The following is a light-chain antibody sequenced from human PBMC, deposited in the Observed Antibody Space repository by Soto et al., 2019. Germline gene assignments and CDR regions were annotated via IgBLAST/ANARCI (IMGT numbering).Light chain of an antibody. J-gene: IGLJ1*01. CDR3: SSYTTISTYV. V-gene: IGLV2-14*01. Sequence: QSVLTQPASVSGSPGQSITISCTGTSRVVGGYNYVSWYQQHPGKAPKLMIYDVRNRPSGVSNRFSGSKSVNTASLTISGLQAEDEADYYCSSYTTISTYVFGTGTKVTVL. CDR1: SRVVGGYNY. CDR2: DVR.